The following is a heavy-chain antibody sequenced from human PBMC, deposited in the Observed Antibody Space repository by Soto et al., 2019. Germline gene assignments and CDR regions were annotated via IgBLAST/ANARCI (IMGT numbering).Heavy chain of an antibody. D-gene: IGHD3-3*01. CDR1: NGSIDSVRYS. V-gene: IGHV4-30-2*01. J-gene: IGHJ4*02. Sequence: SETLSLTCAVSNGSIDSVRYSWSSIRQPPGKGLEWIGYIFHGGKTYYNPSLKSRVTISVDKSKNQFSLKLNSVTAADTAVYYCAALWTGYWPLVSGGQGMLVTVYS. CDR2: IFHGGKT. CDR3: AALWTGYWPLVS.